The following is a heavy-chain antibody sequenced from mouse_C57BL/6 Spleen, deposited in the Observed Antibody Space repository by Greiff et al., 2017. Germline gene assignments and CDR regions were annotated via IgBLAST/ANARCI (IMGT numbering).Heavy chain of an antibody. Sequence: EVMLVESGGGLVNPGGSLKLSCAASGFTFSSYAMSWVRQTPEKRLEWVATISDGGSYTYYPDNVKGRFTISRDNAKNNLYLQMSHLKSEDTAMYYCARGDYYGSSPLYFDVWGTGTTVTVSS. CDR1: GFTFSSYA. D-gene: IGHD1-1*01. CDR2: ISDGGSYT. V-gene: IGHV5-4*03. CDR3: ARGDYYGSSPLYFDV. J-gene: IGHJ1*03.